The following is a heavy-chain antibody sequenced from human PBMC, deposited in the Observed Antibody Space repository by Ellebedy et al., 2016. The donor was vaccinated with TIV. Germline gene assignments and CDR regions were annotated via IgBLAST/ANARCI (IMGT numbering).Heavy chain of an antibody. D-gene: IGHD6-13*01. CDR3: ARVSIAAAGLDY. V-gene: IGHV4-61*01. Sequence: SETLSLTXSVSGGSVSSVSHYRTWIRQPPGKGLEWIGYFYYNGHTNYNPSLKSRLALSVDTSKNQFSLRLNSVTAADTALYHCARVSIAAAGLDYWGQGTLVSVSS. CDR1: GGSVSSVSHY. J-gene: IGHJ4*02. CDR2: FYYNGHT.